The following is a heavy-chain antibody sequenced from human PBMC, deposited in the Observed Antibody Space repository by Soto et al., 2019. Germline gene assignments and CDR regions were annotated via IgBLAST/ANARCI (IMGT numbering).Heavy chain of an antibody. CDR2: IASDGSST. J-gene: IGHJ4*02. CDR1: GFTFSTYW. CDR3: ARGSSSRGVDY. V-gene: IGHV3-74*01. D-gene: IGHD3-10*01. Sequence: EVPLVESGGGLVQPGGSLRLSCAASGFTFSTYWMHWVRQAPGKGLVWVSRIASDGSSTTYADSVKGRFTISRDNAKNTLYLQMNSLRAEDTAVYYCARGSSSRGVDYWGQGTLVTVSS.